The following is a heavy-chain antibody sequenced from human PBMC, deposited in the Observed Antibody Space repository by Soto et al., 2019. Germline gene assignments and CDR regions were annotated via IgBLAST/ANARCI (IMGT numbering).Heavy chain of an antibody. Sequence: GGSVRLSXAASGFSVSSNYMSWVRQAPGKGLEWVSVLYSGGTTYYADSVKGRFTISRDNSKNALYLQMNSLRAEDTAVYYCARGQVGATAPFDCWGQGTLVTVSS. CDR2: LYSGGTT. D-gene: IGHD1-26*01. CDR3: ARGQVGATAPFDC. J-gene: IGHJ4*02. CDR1: GFSVSSNY. V-gene: IGHV3-53*01.